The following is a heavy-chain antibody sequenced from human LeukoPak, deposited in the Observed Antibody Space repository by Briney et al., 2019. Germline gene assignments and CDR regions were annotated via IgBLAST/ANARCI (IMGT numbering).Heavy chain of an antibody. CDR1: GGSISSGSYY. D-gene: IGHD3-10*01. J-gene: IGHJ6*03. CDR2: IYTSGST. Sequence: SETLSLTCTVSGGSISSGSYYWSWIRQPAGKGLEWIGRIYTSGSTNYNPSLKSRVTISVDTSKNQFSLKLSSVTAADTAVYYCARVVFLRYYGSGSYYKYYYYMDVWGKGTTVTISS. CDR3: ARVVFLRYYGSGSYYKYYYYMDV. V-gene: IGHV4-61*02.